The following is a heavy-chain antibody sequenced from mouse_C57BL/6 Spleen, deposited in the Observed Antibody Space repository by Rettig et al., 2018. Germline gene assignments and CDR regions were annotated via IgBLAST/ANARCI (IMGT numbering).Heavy chain of an antibody. V-gene: IGHV1-26*01. Sequence: SYNQKFKGKATLTVDKSSSTAYMELRSLTSEDSAVYYCARSMSSLYYDYDGWYFDVWGTGTTVTVSS. D-gene: IGHD2-4*01. CDR3: ARSMSSLYYDYDGWYFDV. J-gene: IGHJ1*03.